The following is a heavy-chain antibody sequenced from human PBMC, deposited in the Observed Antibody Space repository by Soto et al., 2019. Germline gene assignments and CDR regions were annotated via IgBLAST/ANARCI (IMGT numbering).Heavy chain of an antibody. CDR2: ISYDGNIK. J-gene: IGHJ4*02. Sequence: GGSLRLSCAASGFTFSSYAIHWVRQAPGKGLEWVAVISYDGNIKFYADSVKGRFTISRDNSENTLYLQMNSLRPEDTAVYYCARDVYLATITTILDYWGQGTLVTVSS. CDR3: ARDVYLATITTILDY. CDR1: GFTFSSYA. V-gene: IGHV3-30-3*01. D-gene: IGHD4-4*01.